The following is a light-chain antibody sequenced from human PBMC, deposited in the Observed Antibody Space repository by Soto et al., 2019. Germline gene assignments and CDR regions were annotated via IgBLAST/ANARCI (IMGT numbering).Light chain of an antibody. CDR2: AAS. CDR3: QKYNSAPRT. J-gene: IGKJ1*01. V-gene: IGKV1-27*01. CDR1: QGISNY. Sequence: DIQMTQSPSSLSASVGDRVTITCRASQGISNYLAWYQQKPGKVPKLLIYAASILQSGVPFRFSGSGSGTDCTLTISNLAPEDGATYYCQKYNSAPRTFDEGTKVEIK.